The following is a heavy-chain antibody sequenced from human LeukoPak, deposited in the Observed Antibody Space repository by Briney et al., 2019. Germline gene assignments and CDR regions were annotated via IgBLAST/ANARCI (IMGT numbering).Heavy chain of an antibody. D-gene: IGHD3-10*01. CDR2: IKQDGSEK. CDR3: ARERGSGSYHPFDP. CDR1: GFTFSSYW. Sequence: GGSLRLSCAASGFTFSSYWMSWVRQAPGKGLEWVANIKQDGSEKYYVDSVKGRFTISRDDAKNSLYLQMNSLRAEDTAVYYCARERGSGSYHPFDPWGQGTLATVSS. J-gene: IGHJ5*02. V-gene: IGHV3-7*01.